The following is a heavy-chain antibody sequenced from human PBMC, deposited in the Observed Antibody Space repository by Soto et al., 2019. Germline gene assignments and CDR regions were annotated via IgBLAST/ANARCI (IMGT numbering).Heavy chain of an antibody. CDR3: AKSTSCYGGASDF. Sequence: GGSLRLSCEVSGFTLSNSGIHWVRQSPDKGLEWVATIAYEGKTAHYADSAKGRFTISRDISKSTVYLQMNSLRREDTATYYCAKSTSCYGGASDFWGQGTVVTVSS. CDR1: GFTLSNSG. D-gene: IGHD4-17*01. V-gene: IGHV3-30*18. CDR2: IAYEGKTA. J-gene: IGHJ4*02.